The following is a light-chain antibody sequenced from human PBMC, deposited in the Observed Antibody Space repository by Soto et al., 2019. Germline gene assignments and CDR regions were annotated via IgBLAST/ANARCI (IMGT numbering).Light chain of an antibody. J-gene: IGKJ3*01. CDR2: AAS. Sequence: DMQMTQSPSSVSASVGDRVTITCRASQGISGWLAWYQQKPRKAPKLLLYAASTLQSGVPSRFSGSGSRTDFTLTISSLQHEDSATYYCQQARSYLFTFGPGTKVDIK. CDR1: QGISGW. V-gene: IGKV1-12*01. CDR3: QQARSYLFT.